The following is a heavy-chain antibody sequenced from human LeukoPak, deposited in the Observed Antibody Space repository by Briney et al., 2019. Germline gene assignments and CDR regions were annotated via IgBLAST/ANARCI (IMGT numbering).Heavy chain of an antibody. V-gene: IGHV4-59*11. CDR2: IYYSGST. J-gene: IGHJ4*02. CDR1: GGSISSHF. Sequence: SSETLSLTCTVSGGSISSHFWSWIRQPPGKGLEWIGYIYYSGSTNYNPSLKSRVTISVDTSKNQFSLKLSSVTAADTAVYYCARAYGWELLGDVLDYWRQGTLVTVSS. D-gene: IGHD1-26*01. CDR3: ARAYGWELLGDVLDY.